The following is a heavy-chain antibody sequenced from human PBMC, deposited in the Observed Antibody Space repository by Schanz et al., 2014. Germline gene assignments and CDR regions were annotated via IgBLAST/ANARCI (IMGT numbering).Heavy chain of an antibody. D-gene: IGHD2-2*01. V-gene: IGHV3-30*18. CDR3: AKDYQDCSSTSCYLWENYYMDV. J-gene: IGHJ6*03. Sequence: QVYLVESGGDLVKPGGSLRLSCAASGFTFSSYGMHWVRQSPGKGLEWVALISYDGSNKYYADSVKGRFTISRDSSKNTLYLQMNSLRAEDTAVYYCAKDYQDCSSTSCYLWENYYMDVWGKGTTVTDSS. CDR2: ISYDGSNK. CDR1: GFTFSSYG.